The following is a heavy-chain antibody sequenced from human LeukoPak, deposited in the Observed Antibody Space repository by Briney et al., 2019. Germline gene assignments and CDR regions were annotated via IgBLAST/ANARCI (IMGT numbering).Heavy chain of an antibody. V-gene: IGHV4-59*01. Sequence: PSETLSLTCTVSGGSISSYYWSWIRQPPGKGLEWIGYIYYSGSTNYNPSLKSRVTISVDTSKNQFSLKLSSVTAADTAVYYCARASRDGYTKDYWGQGTLVTVSS. CDR2: IYYSGST. CDR1: GGSISSYY. D-gene: IGHD5-24*01. CDR3: ARASRDGYTKDY. J-gene: IGHJ4*02.